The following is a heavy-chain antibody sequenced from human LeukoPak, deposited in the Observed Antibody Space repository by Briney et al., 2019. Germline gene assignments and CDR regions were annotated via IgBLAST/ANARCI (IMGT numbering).Heavy chain of an antibody. CDR2: IKQEGSEK. CDR3: ARAPRQRYYFDY. J-gene: IGHJ4*02. CDR1: GFTFSSYW. Sequence: GGSLRLSCAASGFTFSSYWMSWVRQAPGKGLELVANIKQEGSEKYYVDSVKGRFTISRDNAKNSLYLQMNSLRAEDTAVYYCARAPRQRYYFDYWGQGTLVTVSS. V-gene: IGHV3-7*04. D-gene: IGHD4-17*01.